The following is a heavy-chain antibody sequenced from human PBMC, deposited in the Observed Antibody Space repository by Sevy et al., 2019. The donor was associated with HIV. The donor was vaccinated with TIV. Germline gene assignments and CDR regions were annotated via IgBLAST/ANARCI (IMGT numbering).Heavy chain of an antibody. V-gene: IGHV3-64D*06. D-gene: IGHD2-8*01. Sequence: GGSLRLSCSASGFSFSGYAMHWVRQAPGKGLEYVSAISSNGGSRYYAESVKGRFTISRDNSKSALYLQMSSLRTEDTAVYYCVKAMVHSSEVGIFDIWGQGTMVTVSS. CDR3: VKAMVHSSEVGIFDI. J-gene: IGHJ3*02. CDR2: ISSNGGSR. CDR1: GFSFSGYA.